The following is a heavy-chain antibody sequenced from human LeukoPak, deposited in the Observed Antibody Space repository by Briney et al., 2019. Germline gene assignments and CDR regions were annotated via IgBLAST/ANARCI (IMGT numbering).Heavy chain of an antibody. CDR1: GFTFSSYA. D-gene: IGHD6-19*01. J-gene: IGHJ4*02. Sequence: PGGSLRLSCAASGFTFSSYAMSWVRQAPGKGLECVSAITGSGGSMFFADSVKGRFTISRDNSNNTLYLQMNSLRAEDTAVYYCAKARYSSGWPKNNLFDNWGQGTLVTVSS. V-gene: IGHV3-23*01. CDR3: AKARYSSGWPKNNLFDN. CDR2: ITGSGGSM.